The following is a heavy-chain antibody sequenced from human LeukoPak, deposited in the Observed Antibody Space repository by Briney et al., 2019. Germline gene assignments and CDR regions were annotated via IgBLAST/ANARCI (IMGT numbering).Heavy chain of an antibody. CDR2: TYPGDSDT. V-gene: IGHV5-51*01. CDR3: ARRGSIAAAGSGY. J-gene: IGHJ4*02. CDR1: GYSFTIYC. Sequence: GESLKISSKGSGYSFTIYCIGWVRHMPGKGLEWMGTTYPGDSDTRYSPSFQGQVTISADKSISTAYLQWSSVKASDTAMYYCARRGSIAAAGSGYWGQGTLVTVSS. D-gene: IGHD6-13*01.